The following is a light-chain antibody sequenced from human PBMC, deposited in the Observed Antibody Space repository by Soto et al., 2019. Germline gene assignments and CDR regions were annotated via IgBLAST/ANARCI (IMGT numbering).Light chain of an antibody. CDR3: QQYTDYSPRT. V-gene: IGKV1-5*03. J-gene: IGKJ1*01. Sequence: DIQMTQSPSTLSASVGDRVTITCRASQSISSWLAWYQQKPGKAPKLLIYKASSSESGVPSRFSGSGSGTEFTLTISSLHPDDFATYYCQQYTDYSPRTFGQGTKVEIK. CDR2: KAS. CDR1: QSISSW.